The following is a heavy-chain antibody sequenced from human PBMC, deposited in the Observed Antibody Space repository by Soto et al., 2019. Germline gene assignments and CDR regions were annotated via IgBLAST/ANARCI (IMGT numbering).Heavy chain of an antibody. CDR3: ARESEDLTSNFDY. J-gene: IGHJ4*02. CDR2: ISSTTNYI. CDR1: GFTFTRYS. Sequence: GVLRLSCAASGFTFTRYSMNWVRQAPGKGLEWVSPISSTTNYIYYGDSMKGRFTISRDNAKNSLYLEMNSLRAEDTAVYYCARESEDLTSNFDYWGQGTLVTVSS. V-gene: IGHV3-21*06.